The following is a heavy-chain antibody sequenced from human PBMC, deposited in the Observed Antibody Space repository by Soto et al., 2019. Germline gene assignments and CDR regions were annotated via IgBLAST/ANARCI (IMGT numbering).Heavy chain of an antibody. CDR1: GFTFTNAW. J-gene: IGHJ6*03. Sequence: WGSLRLSCAASGFTFTNAWMNWVRQAPGKGLEWVGHIKSKADGGTADYAAPVKGRFIISRDDSKNTVYVQMNSLRIEDTALYYCTTFPAANFYYHLDVWGKGATVTVSS. V-gene: IGHV3-15*01. CDR3: TTFPAANFYYHLDV. CDR2: IKSKADGGTA.